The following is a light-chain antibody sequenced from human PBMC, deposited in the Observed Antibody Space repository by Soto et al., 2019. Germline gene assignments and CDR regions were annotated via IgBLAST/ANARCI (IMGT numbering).Light chain of an antibody. CDR2: DAS. CDR1: QSVGSSY. Sequence: EVVMTQFPATLSVSPGERATLSCRAIQSVGSSYLAWYQQKPGQAPRLLIYDASNRATGIPARFIGSGSGADFTLTISSLEPEDFAVYYCQHRSFWPPWTFGQGTKVDI. CDR3: QHRSFWPPWT. J-gene: IGKJ1*01. V-gene: IGKV3-11*01.